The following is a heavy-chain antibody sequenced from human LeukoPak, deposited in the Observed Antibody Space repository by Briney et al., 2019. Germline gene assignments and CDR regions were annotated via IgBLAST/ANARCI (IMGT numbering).Heavy chain of an antibody. D-gene: IGHD2-2*01. Sequence: GESLKISCKGSGYSFTSYWISWVRQMPGKGLEWMGRIDPSDSYTNYSQSFQGHVPISADKSISTAYLQWSSLKASDTAMYYCARHGSQIVVVPAALDYWGQGTLVTVSS. J-gene: IGHJ4*02. CDR2: IDPSDSYT. V-gene: IGHV5-10-1*01. CDR3: ARHGSQIVVVPAALDY. CDR1: GYSFTSYW.